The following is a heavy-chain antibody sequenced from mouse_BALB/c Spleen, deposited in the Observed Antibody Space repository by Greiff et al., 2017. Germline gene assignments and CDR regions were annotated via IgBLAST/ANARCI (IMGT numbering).Heavy chain of an antibody. D-gene: IGHD2-3*01. CDR3: ARNGIYDGYIYAMDY. Sequence: VKVVESGPGLVQPSQSLSITCTVSGFSLTSYGVHWVRQSPGKGLEWLGVIWSGGSTDYNAAFISRLSISKDNSKSQVFFKMNSLQADDTAIYYCARNGIYDGYIYAMDYWGQGTSVTVSS. J-gene: IGHJ4*01. CDR1: GFSLTSYG. CDR2: IWSGGST. V-gene: IGHV2-4-1*01.